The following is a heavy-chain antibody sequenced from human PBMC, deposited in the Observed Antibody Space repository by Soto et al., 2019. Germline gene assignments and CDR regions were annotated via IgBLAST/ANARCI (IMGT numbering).Heavy chain of an antibody. J-gene: IGHJ4*02. CDR2: ISTSGST. Sequence: PSDTLSLTCTVSGDSINSYYWSLIRQPAGKGLECIGRISTSGSTKYNPSLKSRVTMPIDTSKNQFSLKLSSVTAADTAVYYCARVGVAGSLDYLDYWGQGSLVIV. CDR1: GDSINSYY. CDR3: ARVGVAGSLDYLDY. V-gene: IGHV4-4*07. D-gene: IGHD6-19*01.